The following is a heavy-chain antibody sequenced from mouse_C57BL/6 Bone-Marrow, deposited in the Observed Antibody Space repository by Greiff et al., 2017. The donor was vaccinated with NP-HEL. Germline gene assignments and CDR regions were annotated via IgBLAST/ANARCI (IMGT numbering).Heavy chain of an antibody. CDR2: IYPRSGNT. CDR3: ARISITTVVAPHFDY. J-gene: IGHJ2*01. D-gene: IGHD1-1*01. CDR1: GYTFTSYG. V-gene: IGHV1-81*01. Sequence: QVQLQQSGAELARPGASVKLSCKASGYTFTSYGISWVKQRTGQGLEWIGEIYPRSGNTYYNEKFKGKATLTADKSSSTAYMELRSLTSEDSAVYFCARISITTVVAPHFDYWGQGTTLTVSS.